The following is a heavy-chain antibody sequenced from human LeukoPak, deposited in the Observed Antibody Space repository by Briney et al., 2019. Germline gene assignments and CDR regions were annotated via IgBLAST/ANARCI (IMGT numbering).Heavy chain of an antibody. J-gene: IGHJ3*01. Sequence: GGSLRLSCGASGLNFNSYTMNWVRQAPGKGLQWVASLLGSGSEMFYADSLKGRFTISRDSSKNSLYLQMNSLRVEDTAVYYCAKVQSDIVGAVFFSFDVWGQGTKVTVAS. V-gene: IGHV3-21*06. CDR2: LLGSGSEM. CDR1: GLNFNSYT. D-gene: IGHD1-26*01. CDR3: AKVQSDIVGAVFFSFDV.